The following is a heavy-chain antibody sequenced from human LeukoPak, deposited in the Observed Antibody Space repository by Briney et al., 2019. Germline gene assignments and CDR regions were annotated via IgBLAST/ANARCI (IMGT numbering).Heavy chain of an antibody. CDR2: INAGNGNT. V-gene: IGHV1-3*01. J-gene: IGHJ4*02. CDR1: GYTFTSYA. Sequence: ASVKVSCKASGYTFTSYAMHWVRQAPGQRLEWMGWINAGNGNTKYSQKFQGRVTITRDTSASTAYMELSSLRSEDTAVYYCARDRVSSSWYPEPTVITGYWGRGTLVTISS. CDR3: ARDRVSSSWYPEPTVITGY. D-gene: IGHD6-13*01.